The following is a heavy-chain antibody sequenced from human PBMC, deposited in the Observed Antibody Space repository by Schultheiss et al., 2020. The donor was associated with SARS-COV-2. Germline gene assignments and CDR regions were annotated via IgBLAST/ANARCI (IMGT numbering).Heavy chain of an antibody. CDR3: AREGMGLRSSAGSLGMDV. V-gene: IGHV4-31*02. Sequence: SQTLSLTCAVYGGSFSGYYWSWIRQHPGKGLEWIGYIYYSGSTYYNPSLKSRVTISVDTSKNQFSLKLSSVTAADTAVYYCAREGMGLRSSAGSLGMDVWGQGTTVTVSS. CDR1: GGSFSGYY. J-gene: IGHJ6*02. CDR2: IYYSGST. D-gene: IGHD4-17*01.